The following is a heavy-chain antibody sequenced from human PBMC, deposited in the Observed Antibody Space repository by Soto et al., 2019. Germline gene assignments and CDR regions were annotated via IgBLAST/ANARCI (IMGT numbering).Heavy chain of an antibody. V-gene: IGHV1-69*06. J-gene: IGHJ3*02. CDR2: IIPIFGTA. CDR3: ARDRVREYYSTSSYGSWAFDI. Sequence: QVQLVQSGAEVKKPGSSVKVSCKASGGTFSTYAINWVRQAPGQGLAWMGGIIPIFGTANYAHKFQGRVTITADKSTSTAYMELNSLRSEDTAVYYCARDRVREYYSTSSYGSWAFDIWGQGTMVTVSS. CDR1: GGTFSTYA. D-gene: IGHD6-6*01.